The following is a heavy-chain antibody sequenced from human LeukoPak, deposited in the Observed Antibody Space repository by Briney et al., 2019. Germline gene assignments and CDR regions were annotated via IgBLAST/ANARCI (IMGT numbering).Heavy chain of an antibody. V-gene: IGHV4-4*07. CDR2: IYTRGNT. CDR3: ARSVQQLVVSYFYYMNV. Sequence: SETLSLTCTVSGGSISSYYWSWIRQPAGKGLEWIGHIYTRGNTNYNPSLKSRVTISIDTSENQVSLNLTSVTAADTAVYYCARSVQQLVVSYFYYMNVWGKGTTVTVSS. CDR1: GGSISSYY. D-gene: IGHD6-13*01. J-gene: IGHJ6*03.